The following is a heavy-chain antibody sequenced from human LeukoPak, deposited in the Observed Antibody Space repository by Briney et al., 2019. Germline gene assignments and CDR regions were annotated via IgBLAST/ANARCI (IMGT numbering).Heavy chain of an antibody. Sequence: GGSLRLSCAASGFTFSSYAMSWVRQASGKGLEWVSAISGSGGSTYYADSVKGRFTISRDNSKNTLYLQMNSLRAEDTAVYYCAKDYYDSSGYYEVGNAFDIWGQGTMVTVSS. CDR3: AKDYYDSSGYYEVGNAFDI. D-gene: IGHD3-22*01. CDR1: GFTFSSYA. CDR2: ISGSGGST. V-gene: IGHV3-23*01. J-gene: IGHJ3*02.